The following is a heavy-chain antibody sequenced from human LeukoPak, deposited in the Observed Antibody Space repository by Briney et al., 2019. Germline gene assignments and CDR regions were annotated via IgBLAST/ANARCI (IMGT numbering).Heavy chain of an antibody. CDR1: GGSISSGDYY. V-gene: IGHV4-30-4*08. D-gene: IGHD1-26*01. Sequence: SETLSLTCTVSGGSISSGDYYWSWIRQPPGKGLEWIGYIYYSGSTYYNPSLKSRVTISVDTSKNQFSLKLSSVTAADTAVYYCAREWELLPHDAFDIWGQGTKVTVSS. CDR3: AREWELLPHDAFDI. J-gene: IGHJ3*02. CDR2: IYYSGST.